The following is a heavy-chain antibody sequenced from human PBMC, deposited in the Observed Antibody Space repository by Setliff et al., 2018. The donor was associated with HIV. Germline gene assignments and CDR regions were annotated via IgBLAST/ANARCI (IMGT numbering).Heavy chain of an antibody. CDR3: ARDSANGKTANLNYLDV. Sequence: SETLSLTCAVYGGSFSGYNWSWIRQHPGKGLEWIGYIYYTGSTYSNPSLQSRVRISVDTSKNQFSLRLSSVTAADTAVYYCARDSANGKTANLNYLDVWGKGTTVTVSS. CDR2: IYYTGST. CDR1: GGSFSGYN. D-gene: IGHD2-8*01. J-gene: IGHJ6*03. V-gene: IGHV4-31*11.